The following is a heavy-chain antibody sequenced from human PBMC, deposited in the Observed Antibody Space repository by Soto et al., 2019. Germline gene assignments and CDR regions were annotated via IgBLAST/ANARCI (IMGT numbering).Heavy chain of an antibody. D-gene: IGHD6-13*01. CDR1: GYTFTNYY. CDR3: GRDINVGTAAAGPDY. J-gene: IGHJ4*02. CDR2: INPKGGST. V-gene: IGHV1-46*01. Sequence: VQLVQSGAEVKTPGASVKVSCKASGYTFTNYYMHWVRQAPGQGLEWMGVINPKGGSTASAHNFQGRITMARDAPTSTVYMELSSLRSEDTAVYYCGRDINVGTAAAGPDYWGQGTLVTVSS.